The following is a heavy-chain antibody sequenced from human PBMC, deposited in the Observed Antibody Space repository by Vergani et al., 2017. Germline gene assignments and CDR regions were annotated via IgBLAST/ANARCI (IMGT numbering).Heavy chain of an antibody. CDR3: ARDRGPADY. D-gene: IGHD3-10*01. CDR2: IKQDGSEK. J-gene: IGHJ4*02. V-gene: IGHV3-7*01. CDR1: GFTVSSNY. Sequence: EVQLVESGGGLVQPGGSLRLSCAASGFTVSSNYMSWVRQAPGKGLEWVANIKQDGSEKYYVDSVKGRFTISRDNAKNSLYLQMNSLRAEDTAVYYCARDRGPADYWGQGTLVTVSS.